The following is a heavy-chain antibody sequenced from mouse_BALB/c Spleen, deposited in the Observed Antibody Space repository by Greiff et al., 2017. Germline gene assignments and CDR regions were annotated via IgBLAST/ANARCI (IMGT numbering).Heavy chain of an antibody. Sequence: EVQLQQSGPELVKPGASVKISCKASGYTFTDYNMHWVKQSHGKSLEWIGYIYPYNGGTGYNQKFKSKATLTVDNSSSTAYMELRSLTSEDSAVYYCAREDYGSSGYYYAMDYWGQGTSVTVSS. CDR1: GYTFTDYN. V-gene: IGHV1S29*02. D-gene: IGHD1-1*01. CDR2: IYPYNGGT. J-gene: IGHJ4*01. CDR3: AREDYGSSGYYYAMDY.